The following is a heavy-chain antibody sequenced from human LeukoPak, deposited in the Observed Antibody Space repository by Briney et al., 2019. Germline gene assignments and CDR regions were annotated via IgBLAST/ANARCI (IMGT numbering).Heavy chain of an antibody. CDR2: INHRRST. D-gene: IGHD3-10*01. Sequence: PSETLSLTCAVYGGSFSGYYWTWIRQPPGKGLEWIGEINHRRSTKYSSSLKSRVTISLDTSKNQFSLKVISMTAADTAAYYCTKSDGYGLIRICGRGTMVTVSS. V-gene: IGHV4-34*03. CDR3: TKSDGYGLIRI. CDR1: GGSFSGYY. J-gene: IGHJ3*02.